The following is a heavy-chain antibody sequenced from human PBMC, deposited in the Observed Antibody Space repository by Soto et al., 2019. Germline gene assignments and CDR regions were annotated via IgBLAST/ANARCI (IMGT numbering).Heavy chain of an antibody. Sequence: TLSLTCAVSGGSISSGNSYSWSWIRQPPGKGLEWIGSISHTGSTSYNPSLKGRVTMSVDKSKNQFSLKLSSVTAADMAVYYCARAVAPYLGTWFDPWGQGTLVTVSS. CDR3: ARAVAPYLGTWFDP. V-gene: IGHV4-30-2*01. CDR1: GGSISSGNSYS. CDR2: ISHTGST. D-gene: IGHD3-16*01. J-gene: IGHJ5*02.